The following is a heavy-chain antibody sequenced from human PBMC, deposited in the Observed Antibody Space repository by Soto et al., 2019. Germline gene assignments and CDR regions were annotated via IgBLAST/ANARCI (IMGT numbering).Heavy chain of an antibody. Sequence: TLSLTCAVSGGSISSGNSYSWSWIRQPPGKGLEWIGSISHTGSTSYNPSLKGRVTMSVDKSKNQFSLKLSSVTAADMAVYYCARAVAPYLGTWFDPWGQGTLVTVSS. CDR3: ARAVAPYLGTWFDP. V-gene: IGHV4-30-2*01. CDR1: GGSISSGNSYS. CDR2: ISHTGST. D-gene: IGHD3-16*01. J-gene: IGHJ5*02.